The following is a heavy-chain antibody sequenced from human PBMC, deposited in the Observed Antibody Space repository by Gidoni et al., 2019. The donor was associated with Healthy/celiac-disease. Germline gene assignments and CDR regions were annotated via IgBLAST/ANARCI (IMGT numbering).Heavy chain of an antibody. V-gene: IGHV3-66*01. CDR1: GFTVSRNY. Sequence: ESGGGLVQPGGSLRLSCAASGFTVSRNYMSWVRQAPGKGLEWVSVIYSGDSTYCADSVKGRFTISRDNSKNTLYLQMNSLRAEDTAVYYCARDRRGYYYDSSGLDYWGQGTLVTVSS. CDR2: IYSGDST. D-gene: IGHD3-22*01. CDR3: ARDRRGYYYDSSGLDY. J-gene: IGHJ4*02.